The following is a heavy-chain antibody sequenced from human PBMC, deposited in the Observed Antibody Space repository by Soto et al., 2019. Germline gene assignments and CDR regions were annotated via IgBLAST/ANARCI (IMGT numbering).Heavy chain of an antibody. CDR1: GYSFTSYW. Sequence: GESLKLSCNGSGYSFTSYWIGWVRQMPGKGLEWMGIIYPGDSDTRYSPSFQGQVTISADKSISTAYLQWSSLKASDTAMYYCARGIVVVPAATSPYGMDVWGQGTTVTVYS. J-gene: IGHJ6*02. CDR2: IYPGDSDT. CDR3: ARGIVVVPAATSPYGMDV. D-gene: IGHD2-2*01. V-gene: IGHV5-51*01.